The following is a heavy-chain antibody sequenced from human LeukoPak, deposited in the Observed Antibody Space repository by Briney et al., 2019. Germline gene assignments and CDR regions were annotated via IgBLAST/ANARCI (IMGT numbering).Heavy chain of an antibody. J-gene: IGHJ6*03. CDR2: ISAYNGYT. V-gene: IGHV1-18*01. Sequence: ASVKVSCKASGYTFTSYGISWVRQAPGQGLEWMGWISAYNGYTNYAQKLQGRVTMTTDTSTSTAYMELRSLRSDDTAVYYCARGIAAAGTDYYMDVWGKGTTVTISS. CDR1: GYTFTSYG. D-gene: IGHD6-13*01. CDR3: ARGIAAAGTDYYMDV.